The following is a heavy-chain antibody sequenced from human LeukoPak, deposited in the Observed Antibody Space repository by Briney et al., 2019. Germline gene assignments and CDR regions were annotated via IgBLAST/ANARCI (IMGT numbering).Heavy chain of an antibody. V-gene: IGHV4-39*01. D-gene: IGHD5-24*01. CDR1: GGSISSSSYS. J-gene: IGHJ4*02. CDR2: IYYSGST. CDR3: ARRLEGMATIDRYIDF. Sequence: PSETLSLTCNVPGGSISSSSYSWVWIRQPPGKGLEWIGNIYYSGSTYYNPSLKSRITISVDTSKNQFSLNLNSVTAADTAFYYCARRLEGMATIDRYIDFWGQGVLVTVSS.